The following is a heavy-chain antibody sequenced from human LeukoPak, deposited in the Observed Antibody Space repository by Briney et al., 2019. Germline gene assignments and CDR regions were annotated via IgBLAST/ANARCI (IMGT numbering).Heavy chain of an antibody. CDR1: GGSISSSSYY. J-gene: IGHJ4*02. CDR3: ATLTIFGVEDY. D-gene: IGHD3-3*01. CDR2: IYYSGST. V-gene: IGHV4-39*01. Sequence: PSETLSLTCTVSGGSISSSSYYWGWIRQPPGKGLEWIGSIYYSGSTYYNPSLKSRVTMSVDTSKNQFSLKLSSVTAADTAVYYCATLTIFGVEDYWGQGTLVTVSS.